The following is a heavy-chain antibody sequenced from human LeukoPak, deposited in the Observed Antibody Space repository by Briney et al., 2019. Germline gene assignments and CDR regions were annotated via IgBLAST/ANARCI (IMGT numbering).Heavy chain of an antibody. D-gene: IGHD6-13*01. CDR2: IYYTGST. CDR1: GGSISSYY. CDR3: ARQQLSQLYYFDN. J-gene: IGHJ4*02. Sequence: SETLSLTCTVTGGSISSYYWSWIRQPPGKGLEWIGYIYYTGSTNYNPSLKSRVTISVDTSRNQFSLKLSSVTAADTAVYYCARQQLSQLYYFDNWGQGTLVTVSS. V-gene: IGHV4-59*01.